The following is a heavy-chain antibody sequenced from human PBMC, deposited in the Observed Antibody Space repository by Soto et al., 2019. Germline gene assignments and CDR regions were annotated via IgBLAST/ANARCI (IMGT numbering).Heavy chain of an antibody. CDR3: AKEGSPGAFDI. CDR2: ISYDGSNK. J-gene: IGHJ3*02. Sequence: GGSLRLSCAASGFTFSSYGMHWVRQAPGKGLEWVAVISYDGSNKYYADSVKGRFTISRDNSKNTLYLQMNSLRAEDTAVYYCAKEGSPGAFDIWGQGTMVTVS. V-gene: IGHV3-30*18. D-gene: IGHD1-26*01. CDR1: GFTFSSYG.